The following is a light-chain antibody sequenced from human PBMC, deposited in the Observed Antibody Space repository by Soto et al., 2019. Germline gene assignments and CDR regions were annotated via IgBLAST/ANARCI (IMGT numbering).Light chain of an antibody. J-gene: IGLJ3*02. CDR2: EVS. CDR1: SSDIGGYNY. CDR3: TSYAGSNNVV. Sequence: QSALTQPPSASGSPGQSVTISCTGTSSDIGGYNYVSWYQQHPGKAPKLMIYEVSKRPSGVPDRFSGSKSGITASLTVSGLQAEDEAFYYCTSYAGSNNVVFAGVTKLTVL. V-gene: IGLV2-8*01.